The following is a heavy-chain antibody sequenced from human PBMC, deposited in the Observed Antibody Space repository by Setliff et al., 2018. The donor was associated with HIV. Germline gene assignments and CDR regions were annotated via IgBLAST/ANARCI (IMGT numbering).Heavy chain of an antibody. J-gene: IGHJ3*02. V-gene: IGHV1-2*06. CDR2: INPNNGGT. CDR3: ARDGYYDSSGYSAFDI. CDR1: GYTFTDYY. D-gene: IGHD3-22*01. Sequence: ASVKVSCKASGYTFTDYYIHWVRQAPGQGLEWMGRINPNNGGTNYTQKFQGRVTMTRDTSISTAYMELSRLRSDDTAVYYCARDGYYDSSGYSAFDIWGQGTMVTVSS.